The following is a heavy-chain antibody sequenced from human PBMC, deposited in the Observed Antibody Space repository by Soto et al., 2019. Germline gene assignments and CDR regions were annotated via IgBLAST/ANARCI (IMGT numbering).Heavy chain of an antibody. CDR1: GYTFIRYG. CDR3: ARGGYYDNAWGKLGHYGLDV. V-gene: IGHV1-18*01. J-gene: IGHJ6*02. D-gene: IGHD3-16*01. Sequence: ASVKVCCKASGYTFIRYGITWVRQAPGQGLEWMGWISAYNDYTIYAQKLQGRVTMTTDTSTRTGYMELRSLKSDDTAVYYCARGGYYDNAWGKLGHYGLDVWGQGTTVTVSS. CDR2: ISAYNDYT.